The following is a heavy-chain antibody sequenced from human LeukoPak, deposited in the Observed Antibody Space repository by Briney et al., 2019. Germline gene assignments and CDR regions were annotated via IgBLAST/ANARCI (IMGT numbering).Heavy chain of an antibody. CDR1: GFSFSSYA. D-gene: IGHD3-3*01. CDR2: ISGSGGSI. J-gene: IGHJ5*02. Sequence: GGSLRLSCAASGFSFSSYAMSWVRQAPGKGLEWASSISGSGGSIYYADSVKGRFTISRDNSKNTMYLQMHSLRAEDTAVYYCANPYYDFWILLGENWFDPWGQGTLVTVSS. CDR3: ANPYYDFWILLGENWFDP. V-gene: IGHV3-23*01.